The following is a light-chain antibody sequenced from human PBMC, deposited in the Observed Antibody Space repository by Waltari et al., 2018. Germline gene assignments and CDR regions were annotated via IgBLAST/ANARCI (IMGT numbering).Light chain of an antibody. V-gene: IGKV4-1*01. J-gene: IGKJ2*01. CDR1: QSLLFRSTNKNY. CDR2: WAS. CDR3: QQTKGFPYT. Sequence: DIVMTQSPDSLAVSLGERATINCKSSQSLLFRSTNKNYLAWYQQKPGQPPKLLFYWASTRESGVPDRFSGSGSVTDFTLTISSLQPEDFATYYCQQTKGFPYTFGQGTRLEI.